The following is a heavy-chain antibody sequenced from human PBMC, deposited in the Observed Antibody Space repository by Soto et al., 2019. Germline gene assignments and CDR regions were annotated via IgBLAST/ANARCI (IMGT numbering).Heavy chain of an antibody. Sequence: GGSLRLSCAVSGFTFSDYYMTWIRQAPGKGLEWVSYISSSTSHTNYADSVKGRFTISRDNAKNSLFLQMNSLRAEDTAVYYCARGRGAAADYFDFWGQGTLVTVSS. CDR3: ARGRGAAADYFDF. CDR2: ISSSTSHT. D-gene: IGHD6-13*01. J-gene: IGHJ4*02. V-gene: IGHV3-11*05. CDR1: GFTFSDYY.